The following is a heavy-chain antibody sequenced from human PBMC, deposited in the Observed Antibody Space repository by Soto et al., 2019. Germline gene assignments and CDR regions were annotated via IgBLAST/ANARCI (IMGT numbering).Heavy chain of an antibody. D-gene: IGHD3-3*01. CDR2: IYYSGST. J-gene: IGHJ5*02. V-gene: IGHV4-59*01. CDR3: ARDVGVTIFGVVKENWFDP. Sequence: ETLSLTCTVPVRSISSYYWSWIRQPPGKGLEWIGYIYYSGSTNYNPSLKSRVTISVDTSKNQFSLKLSSVTAADTAVYYCARDVGVTIFGVVKENWFDPWGQGTLVTVS. CDR1: VRSISSYY.